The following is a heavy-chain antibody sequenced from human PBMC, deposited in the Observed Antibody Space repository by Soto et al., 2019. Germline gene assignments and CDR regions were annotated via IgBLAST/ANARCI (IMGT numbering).Heavy chain of an antibody. CDR1: GYSFSTYW. J-gene: IGHJ4*02. CDR3: AITGYNGPFDY. V-gene: IGHV5-51*01. Sequence: PGESLTISCKGSGYSFSTYWIAWVRQLPGRGLEWMGTIFPSDSDTRYSPSFQGQVTISADKSISTAYLQWSSLKASDIAMYYCAITGYNGPFDYWGQGTLVTVSS. D-gene: IGHD5-12*01. CDR2: IFPSDSDT.